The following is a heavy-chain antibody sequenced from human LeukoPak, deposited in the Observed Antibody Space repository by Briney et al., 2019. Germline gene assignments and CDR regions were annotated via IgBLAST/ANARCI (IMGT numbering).Heavy chain of an antibody. J-gene: IGHJ5*02. D-gene: IGHD6-19*01. Sequence: GGSLRLSCAASGFTFSSYGLSWVRQAPGKGLEWVSAISGSGDSTYYADSVKGLFTISRDNSKNTLYLQMNRLRAEDTAVYYCAKDPYSSGPYNWFDPWGQGTLVTVSS. CDR3: AKDPYSSGPYNWFDP. CDR2: ISGSGDST. CDR1: GFTFSSYG. V-gene: IGHV3-23*01.